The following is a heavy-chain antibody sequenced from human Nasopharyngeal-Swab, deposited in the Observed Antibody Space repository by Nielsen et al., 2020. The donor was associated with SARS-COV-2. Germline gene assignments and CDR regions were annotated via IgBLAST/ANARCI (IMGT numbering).Heavy chain of an antibody. CDR2: ISGSGGST. CDR3: TRVDVHDAFDM. Sequence: GGSLRLSCAASGFTFSSYAMSWVRQAPGKGLEWVSAISGSGGSTYYADSVKGRFTISRDNAKNTVYLQMNSLRGEDTAVYYCTRVDVHDAFDMWGQGTMVTVSS. CDR1: GFTFSSYA. V-gene: IGHV3-23*01. J-gene: IGHJ3*02. D-gene: IGHD3-16*01.